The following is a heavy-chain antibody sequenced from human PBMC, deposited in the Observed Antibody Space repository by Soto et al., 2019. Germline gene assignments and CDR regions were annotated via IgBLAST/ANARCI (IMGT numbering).Heavy chain of an antibody. CDR1: GFTFDDHA. CDR3: AKGGSSSWLMDWFDN. Sequence: GGSLRLSCAASGFTFDDHAMHWVRQAPGKGLEWVSGISSNSGNIGYADSVKGRFTISRDNAKNSLYLQMNSLRAEDTALYYCAKGGSSSWLMDWFDNVGQGTMVTVSS. J-gene: IGHJ3*02. V-gene: IGHV3-9*01. CDR2: ISSNSGNI. D-gene: IGHD6-13*01.